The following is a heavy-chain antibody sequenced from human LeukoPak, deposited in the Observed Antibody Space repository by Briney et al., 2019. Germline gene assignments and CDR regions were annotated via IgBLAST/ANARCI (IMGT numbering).Heavy chain of an antibody. V-gene: IGHV4-34*01. CDR2: INHSGST. D-gene: IGHD2-2*01. CDR1: GGSFSGYY. CDR3: ARDLKGSTFYYGMDV. J-gene: IGHJ6*02. Sequence: SETLSLTCAVYGGSFSGYYWSWIRQPPGKGLEWVGEINHSGSTNYNPSLKSRVTISVDTSKNQFPLKLSSVTAADTAVYYCARDLKGSTFYYGMDVWGQGTTVTVSS.